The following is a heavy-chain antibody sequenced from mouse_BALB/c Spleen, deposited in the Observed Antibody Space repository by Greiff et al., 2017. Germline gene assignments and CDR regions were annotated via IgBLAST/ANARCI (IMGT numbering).Heavy chain of an antibody. V-gene: IGHV5-6*03. CDR3: RKHDGDDGY. CDR1: GFTFSSYG. Sequence: EVKLVESGGGLVQPGGSLKLSCAASGFTFSSYGMSLVRQTPEKRLGWVATISIGGSYTYYPDSVMGRFTISRDNAKNTLYLHMGNLKSEDTAMYYCRKHDGDDGYWGQGTTLTVSS. J-gene: IGHJ2*01. CDR2: ISIGGSYT. D-gene: IGHD2-2*01.